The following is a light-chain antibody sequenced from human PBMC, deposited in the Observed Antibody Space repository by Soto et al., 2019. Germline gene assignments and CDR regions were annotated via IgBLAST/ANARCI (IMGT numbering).Light chain of an antibody. Sequence: QPASVSGSPGQSITISCTGTSSDVGGYNYVSWYQQHPGKAPKLMIYEVSNRPSGVSNRFSGSKSGNTASLTISGLQAEDEADYYCSSYTSISTHVVFGGGTKVTVL. CDR2: EVS. V-gene: IGLV2-14*01. CDR1: SSDVGGYNY. CDR3: SSYTSISTHVV. J-gene: IGLJ2*01.